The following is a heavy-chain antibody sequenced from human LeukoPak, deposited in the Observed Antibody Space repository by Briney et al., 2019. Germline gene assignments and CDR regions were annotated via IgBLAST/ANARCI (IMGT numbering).Heavy chain of an antibody. CDR1: DDSFRTHY. Sequence: SETLSLTCSVSDDSFRTHYWTWIRHPPGKGLEWIGYISSIGSANYNPSLKSRVTITVDTSKKQFSLRMTSVTAADTAVYYCARDPTTVTKGFDVWGQGTMVTVSS. CDR2: ISSIGSA. CDR3: ARDPTTVTKGFDV. D-gene: IGHD4-17*01. J-gene: IGHJ3*01. V-gene: IGHV4-59*11.